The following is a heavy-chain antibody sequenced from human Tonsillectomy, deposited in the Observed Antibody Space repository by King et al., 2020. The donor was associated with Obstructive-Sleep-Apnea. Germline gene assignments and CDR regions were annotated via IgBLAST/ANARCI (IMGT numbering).Heavy chain of an antibody. Sequence: VQLQQWGAGLLKPSETLSLTCAVYGGSVSGYYWSWIRQPPGKGLEWIGEINHSGSTNYNPSLLSRVTISVDTSSNQFSLNLVSVTAADTAVYYCARVNYGSGSNYNGVDYWGQGTLVTVSS. D-gene: IGHD3-10*01. CDR3: ARVNYGSGSNYNGVDY. J-gene: IGHJ4*02. V-gene: IGHV4-34*01. CDR1: GGSVSGYY. CDR2: INHSGST.